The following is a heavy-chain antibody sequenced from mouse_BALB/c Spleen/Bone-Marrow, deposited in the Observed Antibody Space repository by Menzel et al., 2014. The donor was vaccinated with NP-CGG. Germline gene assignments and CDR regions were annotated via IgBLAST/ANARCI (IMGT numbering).Heavy chain of an antibody. CDR2: INPSSGYA. V-gene: IGHV1-4*01. Sequence: QVKLLQSGAELASPGASVKMSCKASGYTSTSYTIQWVKQRPGQGLEWIGYINPSSGYAEYNQKFKDKATLTADKSSSTAFMQLSSLTSEDSAVYYCAPSSRVGLDYWGQGTPVTVSA. CDR1: GYTSTSYT. J-gene: IGHJ3*01. CDR3: APSSRVGLDY.